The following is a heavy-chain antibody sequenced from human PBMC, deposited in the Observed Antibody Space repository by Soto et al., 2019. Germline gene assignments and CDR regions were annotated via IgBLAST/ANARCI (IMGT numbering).Heavy chain of an antibody. CDR3: ASRTAGTTLQYVAFNY. V-gene: IGHV3-7*05. CDR2: IKQDGSET. D-gene: IGHD3-9*01. J-gene: IGHJ4*02. CDR1: GFALSNYW. Sequence: EVQVVESGGGLVQPGGALRLSCVASGFALSNYWMSWVRQAPGKGLEWVANIKQDGSETYYVDSVKGRFTISRDNAKNSLYLQMNSLRAEDTAVYHFASRTAGTTLQYVAFNYWGQGTLVTVAS.